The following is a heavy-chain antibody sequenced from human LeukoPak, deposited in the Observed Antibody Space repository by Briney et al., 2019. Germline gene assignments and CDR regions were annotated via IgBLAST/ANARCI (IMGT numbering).Heavy chain of an antibody. J-gene: IGHJ4*02. D-gene: IGHD1-26*01. CDR2: ISRTVTTT. Sequence: GGSLRLSCAASGFTFSRYVLSWVRQAPGEGLECVSTISRTVTTTYYADSVKGRFTISRDNAKNSLYLQMNSLRGEDTAVYYCARPSFSGVSFDYWGQGTLVTVSS. CDR1: GFTFSRYV. V-gene: IGHV3-23*05. CDR3: ARPSFSGVSFDY.